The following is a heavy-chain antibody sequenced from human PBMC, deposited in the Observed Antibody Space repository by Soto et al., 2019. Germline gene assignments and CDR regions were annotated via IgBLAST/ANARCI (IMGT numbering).Heavy chain of an antibody. Sequence: SETLSLTCTVSGGSISSSSYYWGWIRQPPGKGLEWIGSIYYSGSTYYNPSLKSRVTISVDTYKNQLSLKLSSVTAADTAVYYCASHVLRFLELFHKYYYYGMDVWGQGTTVT. J-gene: IGHJ6*02. CDR2: IYYSGST. D-gene: IGHD3-3*01. V-gene: IGHV4-39*01. CDR1: GGSISSSSYY. CDR3: ASHVLRFLELFHKYYYYGMDV.